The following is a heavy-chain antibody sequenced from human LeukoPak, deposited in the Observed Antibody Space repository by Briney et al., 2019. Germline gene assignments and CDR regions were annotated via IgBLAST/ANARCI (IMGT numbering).Heavy chain of an antibody. J-gene: IGHJ6*03. CDR2: ISGSGVST. CDR3: ARKYCSSTSCYFTNMDV. V-gene: IGHV3-23*01. Sequence: GGSLRLSCAASGFRFSSYAMSWVRQAPGKGLEWVSAISGSGVSTYYADSVKGRFTVSRDNSKNTLYLQMSSLRAEDTAVYYCARKYCSSTSCYFTNMDVWGKGTTVTVSS. CDR1: GFRFSSYA. D-gene: IGHD2-2*01.